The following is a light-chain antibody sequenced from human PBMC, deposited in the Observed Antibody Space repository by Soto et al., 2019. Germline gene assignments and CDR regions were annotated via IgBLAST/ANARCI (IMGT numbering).Light chain of an antibody. CDR3: QQYYTTPS. V-gene: IGKV4-1*01. Sequence: DIVMTQSPDSLAVSLGERATINCKSSQSVLYSSNNKNYLGWYQKKPGHPPKLLIYWASTRESGVPGRFSGSGSGTDFTLTISSLQAEDVAVYYCQQYYTTPSFGPGTKVDIK. CDR1: QSVLYSSNNKNY. J-gene: IGKJ3*01. CDR2: WAS.